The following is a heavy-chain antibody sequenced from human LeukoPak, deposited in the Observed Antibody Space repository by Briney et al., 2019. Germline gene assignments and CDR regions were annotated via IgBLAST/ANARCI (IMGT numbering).Heavy chain of an antibody. J-gene: IGHJ4*02. CDR2: IIPIFGTA. CDR3: ARGAVDYYDSSGFDY. D-gene: IGHD3-22*01. V-gene: IGHV1-69*05. Sequence: SVKVSCKASGGTFSSYAISWVRQAPGQGLEWMGRIIPIFGTANYAQKFQGRVTITTDESTSTAYMELSSLRSEDTAVYYCARGAVDYYDSSGFDYWGQGTLVTVSS. CDR1: GGTFSSYA.